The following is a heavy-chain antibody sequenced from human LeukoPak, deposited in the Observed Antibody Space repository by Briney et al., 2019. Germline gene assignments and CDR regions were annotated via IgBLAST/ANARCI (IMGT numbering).Heavy chain of an antibody. D-gene: IGHD1-26*01. CDR1: RFTFSNYG. V-gene: IGHV3-48*01. J-gene: IGHJ3*02. Sequence: GGSLRLSCAASRFTFSNYGVNWVRQAPGKGLEWVSYINSGSSTIYYADSVRGRFTISRDNAKNSLYLQMNSLKAEDTAIYYCAREVGTPQAFDIWGQGTMVTVSS. CDR3: AREVGTPQAFDI. CDR2: INSGSSTI.